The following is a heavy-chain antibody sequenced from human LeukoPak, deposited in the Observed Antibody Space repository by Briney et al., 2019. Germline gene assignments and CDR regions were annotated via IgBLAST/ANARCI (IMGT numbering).Heavy chain of an antibody. CDR1: GYTFTGYG. CDR3: ARRWVGYGDSYDAFDI. V-gene: IGHV1-18*01. J-gene: IGHJ3*02. Sequence: ASVKVSCKASGYTFTGYGISWVRQAPGQGLEWMGWISAYNGNTNYAQKLQGRVTMTTDTSTSTAYMELRSLRSDDTAVYYCARRWVGYGDSYDAFDIWGQGTMVTVSS. CDR2: ISAYNGNT. D-gene: IGHD4-17*01.